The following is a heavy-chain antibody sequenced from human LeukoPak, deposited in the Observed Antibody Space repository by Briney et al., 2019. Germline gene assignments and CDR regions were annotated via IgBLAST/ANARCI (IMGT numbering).Heavy chain of an antibody. CDR3: AELGITMIGGV. CDR2: ISGSGGST. Sequence: GGSLRLSCAASGFTFSSYAMHWVRQAPGKGLEWVSAISGSGGSTYYADSVKGRFTISRDNAKNSLYLQMNSLRAEDAAVYYCAELGITMIGGVWGKGTTVTISS. J-gene: IGHJ6*04. CDR1: GFTFSSYA. D-gene: IGHD3-10*02. V-gene: IGHV3-23*01.